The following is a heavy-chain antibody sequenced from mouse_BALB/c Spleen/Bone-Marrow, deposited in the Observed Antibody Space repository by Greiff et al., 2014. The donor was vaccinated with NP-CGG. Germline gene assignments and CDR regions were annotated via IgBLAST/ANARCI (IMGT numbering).Heavy chain of an antibody. V-gene: IGHV5-9-1*01. Sequence: EVMLVESGGGLVKPGGSLKLSCAASGFTFSSYAMSWVRQTPEKRLEWVATISSGGSYTYYPDSVKARFTISRDNAKNTLYLQMSSLRSEDTAMYYCARRDYGYFDVWGAGTTVTVSS. CDR2: ISSGGSYT. CDR3: ARRDYGYFDV. CDR1: GFTFSSYA. J-gene: IGHJ1*01.